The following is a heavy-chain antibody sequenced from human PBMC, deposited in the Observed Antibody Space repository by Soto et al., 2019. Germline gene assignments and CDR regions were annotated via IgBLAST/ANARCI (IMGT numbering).Heavy chain of an antibody. CDR3: ARESEDLTSNFDY. CDR2: IKKDGTEK. J-gene: IGHJ4*02. CDR1: GFTFSGYW. V-gene: IGHV3-7*01. Sequence: GGSLRLSCAASGFTFSGYWMTWVRQAPGKGLEWVADIKKDGTEKYYGDSMKGRFTISRDNAKNSLYLEMNSLRAEDTAVYYCARESEDLTSNFDYWGQGTLVTVSS.